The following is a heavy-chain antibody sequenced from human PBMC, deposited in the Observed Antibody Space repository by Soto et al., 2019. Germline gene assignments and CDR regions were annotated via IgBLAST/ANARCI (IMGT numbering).Heavy chain of an antibody. J-gene: IGHJ6*03. CDR2: IIPILGIA. V-gene: IGHV1-69*02. CDR1: GGTFSSYT. D-gene: IGHD6-13*01. CDR3: ARGIDSSSWSDYYMDV. Sequence: GASVKVSCKASGGTFSSYTISWVRQAPGQGLEWMGRIIPILGIANYAQKFQGRVTITADKSTSTAYMELSSLRSEDTAVYYCARGIDSSSWSDYYMDVWGKGTTVTVSS.